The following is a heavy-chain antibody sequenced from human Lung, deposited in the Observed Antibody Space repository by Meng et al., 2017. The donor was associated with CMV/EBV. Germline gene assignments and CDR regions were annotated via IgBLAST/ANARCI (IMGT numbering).Heavy chain of an antibody. J-gene: IGHJ6*02. V-gene: IGHV4-39*07. CDR1: GGSISSSSYY. CDR3: ARATGYCSSTSCYTTFYYYYGMDV. Sequence: SETLSLTCTVSGGSISSSSYYWGWIRQPPGKGLEWIGSIYYSGSTYYNPSLKSRVTISVDTSKNQFSLKLSSVTAADTAVYYCARATGYCSSTSCYTTFYYYYGMDVXGQGXTVTVSS. D-gene: IGHD2-2*02. CDR2: IYYSGST.